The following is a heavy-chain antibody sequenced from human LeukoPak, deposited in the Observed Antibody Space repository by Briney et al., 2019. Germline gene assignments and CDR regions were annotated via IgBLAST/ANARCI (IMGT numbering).Heavy chain of an antibody. Sequence: GGSLRLSCAASGFTFNNYWMSWVRQAPGKGLEWVANIKQDGSEKYYVDSVKGRFTISRDNAENSLYLQMNSLRAEDTAVYYCARVRGGTWYGMDVWGQGTTVTVS. CDR3: ARVRGGTWYGMDV. D-gene: IGHD3-10*01. CDR1: GFTFNNYW. CDR2: IKQDGSEK. V-gene: IGHV3-7*01. J-gene: IGHJ6*02.